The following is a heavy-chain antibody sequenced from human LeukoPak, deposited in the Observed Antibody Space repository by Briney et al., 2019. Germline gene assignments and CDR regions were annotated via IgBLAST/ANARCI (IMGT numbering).Heavy chain of an antibody. V-gene: IGHV3-9*01. Sequence: GRSLRLSCAASGFTFDDYAMHWVRQAPGKGLEWVSGISWNSGSIGYADSVKGRFTISRDSAKNSLYLQMNSLRAEGTALYYCAKDIFTMVRGVVDYWGQGTLVTVSS. CDR2: ISWNSGSI. CDR3: AKDIFTMVRGVVDY. D-gene: IGHD3-10*01. CDR1: GFTFDDYA. J-gene: IGHJ4*02.